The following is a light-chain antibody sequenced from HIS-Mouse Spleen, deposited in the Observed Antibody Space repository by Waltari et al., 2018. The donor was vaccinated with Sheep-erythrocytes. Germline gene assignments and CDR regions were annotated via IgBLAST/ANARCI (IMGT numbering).Light chain of an antibody. V-gene: IGKV4-1*01. CDR2: WAS. CDR1: QSVLYSSNNKNY. Sequence: DIVLTQSPDSLAVSLGERATINCKSSQSVLYSSNNKNYLAWYQQKPEKPPKLLIYWASTRESGVPDRFSGSGSGTDFTLTISSLQAEDVAVYYCQQYYSTLTFGGGTKVEIK. CDR3: QQYYSTLT. J-gene: IGKJ4*01.